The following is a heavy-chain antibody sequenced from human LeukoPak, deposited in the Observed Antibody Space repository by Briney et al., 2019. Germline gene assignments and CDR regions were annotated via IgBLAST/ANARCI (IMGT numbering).Heavy chain of an antibody. CDR3: ARVVVPAAMRGYYYYYYMDV. Sequence: ASVKVSCKASGYTFTSYGISWLRQAPGQGLEWMGWISAYNGNTNYAQKLQGRVTMTTDTSTSTAYMELRSLRSDDTAVYYCARVVVPAAMRGYYYYYYMDVWGKGTTVTVSS. CDR2: ISAYNGNT. V-gene: IGHV1-18*01. D-gene: IGHD2-2*01. J-gene: IGHJ6*03. CDR1: GYTFTSYG.